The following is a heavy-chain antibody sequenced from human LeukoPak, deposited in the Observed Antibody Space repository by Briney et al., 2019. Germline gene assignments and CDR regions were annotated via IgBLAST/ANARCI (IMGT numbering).Heavy chain of an antibody. CDR2: INPNSGGT. V-gene: IGHV1-2*02. J-gene: IGHJ4*02. D-gene: IGHD6-19*01. Sequence: ASVKVSCKASGYTFTGYYMHWVRQAPGQGLEWMGWINPNSGGTNYAQKFQGRVTMTRDTSISTAYMELSRLRSDDTAVYYCARDSYSSGRFMGQWDYWGQGTLVTVSS. CDR1: GYTFTGYY. CDR3: ARDSYSSGRFMGQWDY.